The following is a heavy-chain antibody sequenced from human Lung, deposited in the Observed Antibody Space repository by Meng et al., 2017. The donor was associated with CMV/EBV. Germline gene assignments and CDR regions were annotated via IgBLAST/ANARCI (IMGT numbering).Heavy chain of an antibody. CDR3: ARDLEWFGSGGYFGMDV. Sequence: ASXXVSXKASGYTFTDFYIHWVRLAPGQGLEWMGRINPYSGDTHFAQNFQGRVTMTRDTSISTAYMELTSLKSDDTAIYYCARDLEWFGSGGYFGMDVWGQGTTVTVSS. J-gene: IGHJ6*02. V-gene: IGHV1-2*02. CDR2: INPYSGDT. D-gene: IGHD3-10*01. CDR1: GYTFTDFY.